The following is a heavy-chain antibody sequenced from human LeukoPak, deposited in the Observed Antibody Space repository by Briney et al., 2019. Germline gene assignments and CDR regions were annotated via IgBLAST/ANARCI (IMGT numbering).Heavy chain of an antibody. Sequence: SETLSLTCAVSGGSITTGGFAWSWIRQPPGKGPEWIGYIYHRGHTYYNPSLTSRVTMSVDRSKNQFSLNLSSVTAADTAVYYCARGDYNYPYFDSWGQGTLVTVSS. CDR2: IYHRGHT. V-gene: IGHV4-30-2*01. CDR3: ARGDYNYPYFDS. CDR1: GGSITTGGFA. D-gene: IGHD1-1*01. J-gene: IGHJ4*02.